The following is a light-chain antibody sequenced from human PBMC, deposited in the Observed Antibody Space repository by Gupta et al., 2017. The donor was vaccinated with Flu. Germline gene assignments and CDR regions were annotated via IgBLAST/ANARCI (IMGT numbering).Light chain of an antibody. CDR3: FSYEARGTPVV. CDR1: SSANGANNY. CDR2: YIK. V-gene: IGLV2-14*04. J-gene: IGLJ2*01. Sequence: ISSTATSSANGANNYVSWCQQLPGTAPNFLIYYIKNRPSGISDRFSGSKSGSTASLTISGLQTEEEADYYCFSYEARGTPVVFGAGTKLTVL.